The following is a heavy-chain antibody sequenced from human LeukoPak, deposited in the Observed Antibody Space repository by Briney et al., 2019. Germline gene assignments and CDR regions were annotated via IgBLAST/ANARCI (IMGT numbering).Heavy chain of an antibody. CDR2: IYYSGST. CDR1: GHSISSVGYY. D-gene: IGHD3-10*01. CDR3: ARFFPHYGDHFDY. Sequence: NPSETLSLTCTVSGHSISSVGYYWRWIRQHPGKGLEWFGYIYYSGSTYYNPSLKSRVTISVDTSKNQFSLELSSVSGHGTAVYFCARFFPHYGDHFDYWGQATLVTVPS. V-gene: IGHV4-31*03. J-gene: IGHJ4*02.